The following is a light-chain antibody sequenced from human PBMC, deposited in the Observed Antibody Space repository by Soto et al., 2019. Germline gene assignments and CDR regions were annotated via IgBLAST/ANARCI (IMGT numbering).Light chain of an antibody. J-gene: IGKJ1*01. CDR1: QSIGSW. CDR2: KAS. Sequence: DIQITQSPSILSASVGDRDTITCRASQSIGSWLGWYQYTPGKAPKLLIYKASSLESGVPLTFSGSGSGTEFTLTISSLQRDDFATYYCQQYSTYSRTFGQGTKVDIK. V-gene: IGKV1-5*03. CDR3: QQYSTYSRT.